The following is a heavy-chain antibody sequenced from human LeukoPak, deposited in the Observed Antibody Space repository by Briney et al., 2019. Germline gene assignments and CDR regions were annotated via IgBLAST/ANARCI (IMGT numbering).Heavy chain of an antibody. Sequence: ASVKVSCKVSGYTLTELSMHWVRQAPGKGLEWMGGFDPEDGETIYAQKFQGRVTMTEDTSTDTAYMELRSLRSEDTAVYYCATVKTAYNWNSGAFDIWGQGTMVTVSS. V-gene: IGHV1-24*01. CDR2: FDPEDGET. CDR3: ATVKTAYNWNSGAFDI. J-gene: IGHJ3*02. CDR1: GYTLTELS. D-gene: IGHD1-1*01.